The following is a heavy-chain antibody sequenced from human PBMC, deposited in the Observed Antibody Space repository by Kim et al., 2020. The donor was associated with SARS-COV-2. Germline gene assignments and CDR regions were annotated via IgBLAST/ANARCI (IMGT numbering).Heavy chain of an antibody. D-gene: IGHD3-10*01. J-gene: IGHJ4*02. V-gene: IGHV3-9*01. CDR3: TIHKRGNLWIGEFEN. Sequence: ADSVKGRFTISRDNAKNSLDLQMHSLRPEDSAIYYCTIHKRGNLWIGEFENWGQGTLVTVSS.